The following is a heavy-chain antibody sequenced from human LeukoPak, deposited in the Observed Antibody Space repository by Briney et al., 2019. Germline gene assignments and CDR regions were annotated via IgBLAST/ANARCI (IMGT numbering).Heavy chain of an antibody. CDR2: VNSDGTRT. CDR1: GFTFNKFW. CDR3: AKDRSALLWFGEAMGY. D-gene: IGHD3-10*01. V-gene: IGHV3-74*03. J-gene: IGHJ4*02. Sequence: GGSLRLSCAASGFTFNKFWMHWFRQAPGKGLVWVSRVNSDGTRTTYADSVKGRFTISRDNSKNTLYLQMNSLRAEDTAVYYCAKDRSALLWFGEAMGYWGQGTLVTVSS.